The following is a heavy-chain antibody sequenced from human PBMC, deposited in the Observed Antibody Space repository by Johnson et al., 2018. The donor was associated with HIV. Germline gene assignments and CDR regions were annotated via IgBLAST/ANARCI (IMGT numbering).Heavy chain of an antibody. CDR2: IGTAGDT. V-gene: IGHV3-13*01. Sequence: EKLVESGGGVVQPGRSLRLSCAASGFPFRAYAMHWVRQAPGKGLEWVSAIGTAGDTYYPGSVKGRFTISRENAKNSLYLQMNSLRAGDTAVYYCAREAQTHAFGIWGQGTMVTVSS. CDR3: AREAQTHAFGI. D-gene: IGHD4-23*01. J-gene: IGHJ3*02. CDR1: GFPFRAYA.